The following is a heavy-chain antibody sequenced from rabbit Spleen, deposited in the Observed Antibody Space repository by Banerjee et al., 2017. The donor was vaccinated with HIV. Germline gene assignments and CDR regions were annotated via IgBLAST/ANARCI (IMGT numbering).Heavy chain of an antibody. D-gene: IGHD4-1*01. V-gene: IGHV1S47*01. CDR1: GFDFSGYG. J-gene: IGHJ4*01. CDR2: IDPVFGST. Sequence: QEQLVESGGGLVQPGGSLKLSCKTSGFDFSGYGVSWVRQAPGKGLEWIGYIDPVFGSTFYANWVNGRFTISSHNAQNTLYLQLNSLTAADTATYFCVRDHYSSGWYDLWGQGTLVTVS. CDR3: VRDHYSSGWYDL.